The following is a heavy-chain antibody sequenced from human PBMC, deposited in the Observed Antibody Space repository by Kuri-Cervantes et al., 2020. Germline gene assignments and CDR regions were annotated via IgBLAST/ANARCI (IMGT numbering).Heavy chain of an antibody. CDR1: GGSIGSYY. CDR3: ARGTYDSSGFPVFDY. J-gene: IGHJ4*02. Sequence: GSLRLSCTVSGGSIGSYYWSWIRQPPGKGLEWLGYVYYSGSTNYNPSLKSRFSISVDTSKSQFSLKLTSVTAADTAVYYCARGTYDSSGFPVFDYWGQGTLVTVSS. D-gene: IGHD3-22*01. V-gene: IGHV4-59*01. CDR2: VYYSGST.